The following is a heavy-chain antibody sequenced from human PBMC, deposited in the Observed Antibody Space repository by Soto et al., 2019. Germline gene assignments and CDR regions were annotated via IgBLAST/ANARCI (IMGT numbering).Heavy chain of an antibody. Sequence: EVQLVESGGGLIQPGGSLRLSCAASGFTVSSNYMSWVCQAPGKGLEWVSVIYSGGSTYYADSVKGRFTISRDNSKNTLYLQMNSLRAEDTAVYYCASRIVVVPAAIHAPTAYYYYGMDVWGQGTTVTVSS. D-gene: IGHD2-2*01. CDR3: ASRIVVVPAAIHAPTAYYYYGMDV. V-gene: IGHV3-53*01. J-gene: IGHJ6*02. CDR2: IYSGGST. CDR1: GFTVSSNY.